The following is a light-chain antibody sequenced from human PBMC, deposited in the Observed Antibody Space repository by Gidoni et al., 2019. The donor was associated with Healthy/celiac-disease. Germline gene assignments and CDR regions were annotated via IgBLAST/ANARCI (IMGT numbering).Light chain of an antibody. Sequence: LQMTHSPSSLSASVGDRVTITCRASQSISSYLNWYQQKPGKAPKLLIYAASSLQSGVPSSFSGSGSETDFTLTISSLQPEDVSTYYCHRSYSTPYTFGQGTKLEIK. CDR2: AAS. J-gene: IGKJ2*01. CDR1: QSISSY. V-gene: IGKV1-39*01. CDR3: HRSYSTPYT.